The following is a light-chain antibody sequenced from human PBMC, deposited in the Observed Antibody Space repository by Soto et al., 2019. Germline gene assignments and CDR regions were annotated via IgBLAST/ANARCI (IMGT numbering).Light chain of an antibody. CDR3: QSYDSILDGFWV. CDR2: GDT. V-gene: IGLV1-40*01. Sequence: QSALTQPPSVSGAPGQRVTISCTGSGSNIGAGYDVHWYQQLPGTAPKLLISGDTNRPSGVPDRFSASKSGTSASLAITGLQAEDEADYYCQSYDSILDGFWVFGGGTKLTVL. CDR1: GSNIGAGYD. J-gene: IGLJ3*02.